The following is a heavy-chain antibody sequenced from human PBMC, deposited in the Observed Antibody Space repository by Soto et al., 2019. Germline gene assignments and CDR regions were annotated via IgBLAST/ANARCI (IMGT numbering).Heavy chain of an antibody. CDR1: GYTFTSYG. V-gene: IGHV1-18*01. CDR2: NSAYKGNT. CDR3: ARDDYDILTGLPSDMDV. Sequence: QVQLVQSGAEVKKPGASVKVSCRASGYTFTSYGIRWVRQAPGQGLEWMGWNSAYKGNTNYAQKLQGRVTMTTDTSTSTAYMKLRSLRSDETAVYYCARDDYDILTGLPSDMDVWGKGTPGTVSS. J-gene: IGHJ6*03. D-gene: IGHD3-9*01.